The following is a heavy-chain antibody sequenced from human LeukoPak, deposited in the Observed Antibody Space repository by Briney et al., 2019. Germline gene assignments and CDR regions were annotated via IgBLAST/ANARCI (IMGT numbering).Heavy chain of an antibody. V-gene: IGHV1-69*01. D-gene: IGHD2-2*01. J-gene: IGHJ4*02. Sequence: SSVKVSCKASGGTFSSYAISWVRQAPGQGLEWMGGIIPIFGTANYAQKFQGRVTITADESTSAAYMELSSLRSEDTAVYYCARESKRYCSSTSCNDYWGQGTLVTVSS. CDR1: GGTFSSYA. CDR3: ARESKRYCSSTSCNDY. CDR2: IIPIFGTA.